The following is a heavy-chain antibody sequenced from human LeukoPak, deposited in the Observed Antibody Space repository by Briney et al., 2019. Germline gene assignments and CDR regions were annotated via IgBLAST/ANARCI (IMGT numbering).Heavy chain of an antibody. V-gene: IGHV4-34*01. D-gene: IGHD3-10*01. CDR1: GGSFSGYY. CDR2: INHGGST. CDR3: ARGVSYYGSGSYYKQHFDY. Sequence: PSETLSLTCAVYGGSFSGYYWSWIRQPPGKGLEWIGEINHGGSTNYNPSLKSRVTISVDTSKNQSSLKLSSVTAADTAVYYCARGVSYYGSGSYYKQHFDYWGQGTLVTVSS. J-gene: IGHJ4*02.